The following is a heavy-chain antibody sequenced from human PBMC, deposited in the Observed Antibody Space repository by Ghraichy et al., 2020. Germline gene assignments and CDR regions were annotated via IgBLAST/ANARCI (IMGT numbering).Heavy chain of an antibody. D-gene: IGHD3-22*01. J-gene: IGHJ5*02. CDR1: GFTFSSYS. Sequence: GGSLRLSCAASGFTFSSYSMNWVRQAPGKGLEWVSYISSSSSTIYYADSVKGRFTISRDNAKNSLYLQMNSLRDEDTAVYYCARALSSDSSGPNWFDPWGQGTLVTVSS. CDR2: ISSSSSTI. CDR3: ARALSSDSSGPNWFDP. V-gene: IGHV3-48*02.